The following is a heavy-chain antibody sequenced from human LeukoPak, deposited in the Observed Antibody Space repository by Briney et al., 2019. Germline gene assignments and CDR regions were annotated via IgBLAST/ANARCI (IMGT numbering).Heavy chain of an antibody. D-gene: IGHD6-6*01. CDR1: GGSISSYY. CDR3: ARAESSIADYYFDY. CDR2: IYYSGST. J-gene: IGHJ4*02. Sequence: KTSETLSLTCTVSGGSISSYYWSWIRQPPGKGLEWIGYIYYSGSTNYNPSLKSRVTISVDTSKNQFSLKLSSVTAADTAVYYCARAESSIADYYFDYWGQGTLVTVSS. V-gene: IGHV4-59*01.